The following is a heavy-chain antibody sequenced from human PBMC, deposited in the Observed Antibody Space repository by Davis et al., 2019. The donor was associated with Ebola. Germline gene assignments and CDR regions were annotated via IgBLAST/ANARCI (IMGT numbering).Heavy chain of an antibody. D-gene: IGHD3-10*01. CDR2: INAGNGNT. CDR1: GYTFTSYA. V-gene: IGHV1-3*01. Sequence: ASVKVSCKASGYTFTSYAMHWVRQAPGQRLEWMGWINAGNGNTKYSQKFQGRVTITRDTSASTAYMELSSLRSEDTAVYYCARDPLITMVRGVNFDYWSQGTLVTVSS. J-gene: IGHJ4*02. CDR3: ARDPLITMVRGVNFDY.